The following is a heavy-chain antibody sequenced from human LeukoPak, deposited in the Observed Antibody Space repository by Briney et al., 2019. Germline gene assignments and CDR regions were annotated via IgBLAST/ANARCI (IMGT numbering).Heavy chain of an antibody. CDR1: GYTFTSYD. CDR3: ARVYIPMYYDILTGYYRGDYYYYGMDV. D-gene: IGHD3-9*01. Sequence: ASVKVSCKASGYTFTSYDINWVRQATGQGLEWMGWVNPNSGNTGYAQKFQGRVTMTRNTSISTAYMELSSLRSEDTAVYYCARVYIPMYYDILTGYYRGDYYYYGMDVWGQGTTVTVSS. V-gene: IGHV1-8*01. CDR2: VNPNSGNT. J-gene: IGHJ6*02.